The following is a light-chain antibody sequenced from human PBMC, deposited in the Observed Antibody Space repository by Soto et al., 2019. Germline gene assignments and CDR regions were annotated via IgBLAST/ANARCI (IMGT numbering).Light chain of an antibody. CDR1: QSLLYSNGYNY. J-gene: IGKJ1*01. Sequence: DIVLTQSPLSLPVTPGEPASITCRSSQSLLYSNGYNYLDSYLQKPGPSPQLRIYLGSNRASGVPDRFSGIGSGIDYTLKISIVEGEGLGVYYCLQPRLTPWTCGRGPDVEIK. V-gene: IGKV2-28*01. CDR2: LGS. CDR3: LQPRLTPWT.